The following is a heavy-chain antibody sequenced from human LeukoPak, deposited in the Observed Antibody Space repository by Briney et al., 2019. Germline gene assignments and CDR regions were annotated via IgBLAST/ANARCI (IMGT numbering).Heavy chain of an antibody. CDR2: IIPIFGTA. D-gene: IGHD5-18*01. V-gene: IGHV1-69*06. CDR3: ARDLSGVTGYTYGRGIDY. Sequence: ASVNVSCKASGVTFSGYAIGGGRQAPGQGLEWMGGIIPIFGTANYAQKFQGRVTITADKSTSTAYMELSSLRSEDTAVYYCARDLSGVTGYTYGRGIDYWGQGTLVTVSS. J-gene: IGHJ4*02. CDR1: GVTFSGYA.